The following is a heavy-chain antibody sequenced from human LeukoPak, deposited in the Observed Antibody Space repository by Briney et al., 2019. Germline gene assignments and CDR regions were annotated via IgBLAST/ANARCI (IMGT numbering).Heavy chain of an antibody. CDR2: INHSGST. J-gene: IGHJ4*02. V-gene: IGHV4-34*01. CDR1: GGSFSGYY. Sequence: SETLSLTCAVYGGSFSGYYWSWIRQPPGKGLEWIGEINHSGSTNYNPSLKSRVTISVDTSKNQFSLKLSSVTAADTAVYYCAVSYYYDSSGYYYYPYYFDYWGQGTLVTVSS. D-gene: IGHD3-22*01. CDR3: AVSYYYDSSGYYYYPYYFDY.